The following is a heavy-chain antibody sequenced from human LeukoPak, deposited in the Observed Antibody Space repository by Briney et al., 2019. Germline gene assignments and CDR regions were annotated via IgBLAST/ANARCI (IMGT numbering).Heavy chain of an antibody. J-gene: IGHJ6*02. CDR2: IKSKTDGGTT. V-gene: IGHV3-15*01. CDR3: TTGPFDYYGSASYLANGMDV. D-gene: IGHD3-10*01. Sequence: GGSLRLSCAASGFTFSNAWMSWVRQAPGKGLEWVGRIKSKTDGGTTDYTAQVKGRFTMSREDTKNKLYLQMNSLKTEDTAVYYCTTGPFDYYGSASYLANGMDVWGQGTTVTVSS. CDR1: GFTFSNAW.